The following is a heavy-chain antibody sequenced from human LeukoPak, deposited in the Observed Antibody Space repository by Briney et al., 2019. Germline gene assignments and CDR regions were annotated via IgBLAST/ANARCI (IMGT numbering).Heavy chain of an antibody. CDR2: INAGNGDT. J-gene: IGHJ4*02. V-gene: IGHV1-3*01. CDR1: GYTFTNYA. D-gene: IGHD2-2*02. CDR3: ARDDCGDTCYTGGY. Sequence: SVKVSCKASGYTFTNYAIHFGRQTPGQRPEWMGWINAGNGDTKYSHHFQGRVTITRDTSASTAYMEMSSLTSEDTALYYCARDDCGDTCYTGGYWGQGTLVTVSS.